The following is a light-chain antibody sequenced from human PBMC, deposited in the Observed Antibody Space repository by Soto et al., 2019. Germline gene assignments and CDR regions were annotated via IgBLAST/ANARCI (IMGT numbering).Light chain of an antibody. CDR1: QGVSSN. Sequence: EIVMTQSPATLSLSPGERATLSCRASQGVSSNLAWYQQKPGQAPRLLISDASTRATGIPARFSGSGSGTEFTLTVSSLQSEDFAVYYCQQYIKWPITFGQGTRLEIK. CDR2: DAS. V-gene: IGKV3-15*01. CDR3: QQYIKWPIT. J-gene: IGKJ5*01.